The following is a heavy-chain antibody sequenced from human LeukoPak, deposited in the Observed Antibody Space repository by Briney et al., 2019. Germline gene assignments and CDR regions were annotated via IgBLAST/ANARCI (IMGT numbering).Heavy chain of an antibody. Sequence: GESLRLSCAASGFTVSSNYMSWVRQAPGKGLEWVSVIYSGGSTYYADSVKGRFTISRDNSKNTLYLQMNSLRAEDTAVYYCATNWGLGAFDIWGQGTMVTVSS. CDR2: IYSGGST. J-gene: IGHJ3*02. V-gene: IGHV3-53*01. CDR3: ATNWGLGAFDI. D-gene: IGHD7-27*01. CDR1: GFTVSSNY.